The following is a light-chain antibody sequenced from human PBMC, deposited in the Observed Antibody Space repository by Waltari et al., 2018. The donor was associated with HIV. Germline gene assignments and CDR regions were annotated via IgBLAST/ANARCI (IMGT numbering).Light chain of an antibody. CDR1: QSISTY. CDR2: AAS. V-gene: IGKV1-39*01. CDR3: QQGYSSPYT. J-gene: IGKJ2*01. Sequence: DIQMTQSPSSLSASVGDRVSITCRASQSISTYLNWYQQKPGKAPKLLIYAASNLQSGVPSGFSGGGSGTDFTLTISSLQPEDFATYYCQQGYSSPYTFGQGTKLEIK.